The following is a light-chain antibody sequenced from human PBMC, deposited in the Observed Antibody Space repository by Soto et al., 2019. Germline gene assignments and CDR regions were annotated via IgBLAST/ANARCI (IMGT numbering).Light chain of an antibody. CDR3: QQLNSYLIT. CDR2: KAS. Sequence: DIQMTQCPSTLSASVGDRVTITCHASQSISSWLAWYQQKPGRAPKLLIYKASSLESGVPSRFSGSGSGTEFTLTISSLQPEDFATYYCQQLNSYLITFGQGTRLEIK. CDR1: QSISSW. J-gene: IGKJ5*01. V-gene: IGKV1-5*03.